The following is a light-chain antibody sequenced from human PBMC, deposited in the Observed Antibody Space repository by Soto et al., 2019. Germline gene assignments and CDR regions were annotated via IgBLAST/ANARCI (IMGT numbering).Light chain of an antibody. Sequence: EIVLTQSPATLYLSPGERATLSCRASQSVSSYLAWYQQKPGQAPRLLIYDASNRATGIPARFSGSGSGTDFTLTISSLEPEDFAVYYCQHRSNWPLTFGGGTMVEIK. CDR1: QSVSSY. CDR2: DAS. CDR3: QHRSNWPLT. J-gene: IGKJ4*01. V-gene: IGKV3-11*01.